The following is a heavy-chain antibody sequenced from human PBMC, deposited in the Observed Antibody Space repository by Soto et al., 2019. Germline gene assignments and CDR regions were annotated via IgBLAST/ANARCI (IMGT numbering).Heavy chain of an antibody. J-gene: IGHJ1*01. D-gene: IGHD2-15*01. CDR1: GYSFTSYW. CDR3: ARGIAASHKYFQL. Sequence: GESLKISCKGSGYSFTSYWIGWVRQMPGKGLEWMGIIYPGDSDTRYSPSFQGQATISADKYISTAYLQWSSLKDSETAMYYCARGIAASHKYFQLWGQGTLVTVSS. V-gene: IGHV5-51*01. CDR2: IYPGDSDT.